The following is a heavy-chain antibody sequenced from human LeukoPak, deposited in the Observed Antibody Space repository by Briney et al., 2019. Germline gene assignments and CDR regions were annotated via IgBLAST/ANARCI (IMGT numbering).Heavy chain of an antibody. D-gene: IGHD1-14*01. CDR1: GGTFISYA. V-gene: IGHV1-69*13. CDR2: IIPIFGTA. CDR3: ARVGDDGTYNWFDP. Sequence: ASVKVSCKASGGTFISYAISWVRQAPGQGLEWMGGIIPIFGTANYAQKFQGRVTITADESTSTAYMELSSLRSEDTAVYYCARVGDDGTYNWFDPWGQGTLVTVSS. J-gene: IGHJ5*02.